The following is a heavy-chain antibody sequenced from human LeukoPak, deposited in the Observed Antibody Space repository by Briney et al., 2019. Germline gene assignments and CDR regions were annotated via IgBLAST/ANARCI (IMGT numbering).Heavy chain of an antibody. CDR3: ARDFFGSGTYYNRVDAFDI. CDR2: ISSSSRYV. D-gene: IGHD3-10*01. Sequence: GGSLRLSGAASGFTFSSYAMSWVRQAPGKGLEWVSSISSSSRYVYYADSVRGRFTISRDNAKNSLYLQMTSLRTEDTAVYYCARDFFGSGTYYNRVDAFDIWGQGTLVTVSS. J-gene: IGHJ3*02. CDR1: GFTFSSYA. V-gene: IGHV3-21*01.